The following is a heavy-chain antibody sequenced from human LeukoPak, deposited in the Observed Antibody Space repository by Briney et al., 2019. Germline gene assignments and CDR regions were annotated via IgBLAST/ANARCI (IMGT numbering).Heavy chain of an antibody. CDR1: GGSISSSSYY. Sequence: SETLSLTCTVSGGSISSSSYYRGWIRQPPGKGLEWIGSIHYSGSTYYNPSLQSRVTISIDTSKNQFSLKLRFVTAADTAVYYCARVRCSGGSCPYYYYYYYMDVWGKGTTVTVSS. D-gene: IGHD2-15*01. CDR2: IHYSGST. CDR3: ARVRCSGGSCPYYYYYYYMDV. V-gene: IGHV4-39*07. J-gene: IGHJ6*03.